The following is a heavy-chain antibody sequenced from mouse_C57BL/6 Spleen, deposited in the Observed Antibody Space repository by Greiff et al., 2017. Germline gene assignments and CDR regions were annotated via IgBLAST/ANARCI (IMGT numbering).Heavy chain of an antibody. CDR2: IWGVGST. CDR3: ARSSSNYGYYAMDY. Sequence: VMLVESGPGLVAPSQSLSITCTVSGFSLTSYGVDWVRQSPGKGLEWLGVIWGVGSTNYNSALKSRLSISKDNSKSQVFLKMNSLQTDDTAMYYCARSSSNYGYYAMDYWGQGTSVTVSS. CDR1: GFSLTSYG. D-gene: IGHD2-5*01. J-gene: IGHJ4*01. V-gene: IGHV2-6*01.